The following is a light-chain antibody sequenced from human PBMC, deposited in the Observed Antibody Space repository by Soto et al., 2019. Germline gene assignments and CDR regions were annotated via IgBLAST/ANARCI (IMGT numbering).Light chain of an antibody. Sequence: DIVMTQSPLSLPVTPGEPASISCRSSQSLLHSNGYNYLDWYLQKPGQSPQLLIYLGSSRASGVPDRFSGSRSGTDFTLKIRRVEAEDVGVYYCMEALQSPLTFGGGTKVEIK. V-gene: IGKV2-28*01. CDR3: MEALQSPLT. CDR2: LGS. J-gene: IGKJ4*01. CDR1: QSLLHSNGYNY.